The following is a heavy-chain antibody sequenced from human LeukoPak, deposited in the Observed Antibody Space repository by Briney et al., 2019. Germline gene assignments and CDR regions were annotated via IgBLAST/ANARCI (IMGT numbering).Heavy chain of an antibody. D-gene: IGHD3-22*01. CDR2: IYYSVST. CDR1: GDSINSGGYF. Sequence: SETLSLTCTVSGDSINSGGYFWSWIRQHPGTGLEWIGYIYYSVSTYYNPSLKSRVTISVDTSKNQFSLKLSSVTAADTAVYCTRDGPRSSGYPDNWGQGTLVTVSS. CDR3: TRDGPRSSGYPDN. J-gene: IGHJ4*02. V-gene: IGHV4-31*03.